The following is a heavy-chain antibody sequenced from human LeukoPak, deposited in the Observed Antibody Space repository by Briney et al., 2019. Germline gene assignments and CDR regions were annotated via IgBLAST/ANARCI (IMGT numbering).Heavy chain of an antibody. J-gene: IGHJ6*04. CDR1: GGSISSYY. D-gene: IGHD1-14*01. V-gene: IGHV4-59*08. CDR2: IYYSGST. Sequence: SETLSLTCTVSGGSISSYYWSWIRQPPGKGLEWIGYIYYSGSTNYNPSLKSRVTISVDTSKNQFSLKLSSVTAADTAVYYCARATEMDVWGKGTTVTVSS. CDR3: ARATEMDV.